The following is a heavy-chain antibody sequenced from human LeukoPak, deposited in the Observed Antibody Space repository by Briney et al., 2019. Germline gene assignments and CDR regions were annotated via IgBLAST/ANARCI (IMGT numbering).Heavy chain of an antibody. CDR3: ATGRYYDGSGYSLVDS. D-gene: IGHD3-22*01. CDR2: IWYDGSNK. CDR1: GFSFSSYG. V-gene: IGHV3-30*02. J-gene: IGHJ4*02. Sequence: GGSLRLSCAASGFSFSSYGMHWVRQAPGKGLEWVAVIWYDGSNKYYADSVKGRFTISRDNSKNTLYQQMDSLRAEDTAVYYCATGRYYDGSGYSLVDSWGQGTLVTVSS.